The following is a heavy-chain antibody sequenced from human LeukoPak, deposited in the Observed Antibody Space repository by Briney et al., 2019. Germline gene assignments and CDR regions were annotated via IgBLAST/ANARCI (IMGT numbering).Heavy chain of an antibody. CDR3: ARARNYDFWSGYLFDP. D-gene: IGHD3-3*01. V-gene: IGHV4-59*01. Sequence: KPSETLSLTCTVSGGSISSYYWSWIRQPPGKGLEWIGYIYYSGSTNYNPSLKSRVTISVDTSKNQFSLKLSSVTAADTAVYYCARARNYDFWSGYLFDPWGQGTLVTVSS. CDR2: IYYSGST. CDR1: GGSISSYY. J-gene: IGHJ5*02.